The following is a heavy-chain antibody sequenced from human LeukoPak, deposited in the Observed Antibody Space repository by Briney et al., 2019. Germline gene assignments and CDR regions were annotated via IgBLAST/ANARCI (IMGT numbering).Heavy chain of an antibody. CDR1: GFTFSSYD. Sequence: PGGSLRLSCAASGFTFSSYDMNWVRQAPGKGLEWVSYISSSGNTIYYADSVKGRFTISRDNSKNTLHLQMNSLRAEDTAVYYCARDLLLWFGELSGDSDYWGQGTLVTVSS. V-gene: IGHV3-48*03. CDR3: ARDLLLWFGELSGDSDY. J-gene: IGHJ4*02. D-gene: IGHD3-10*01. CDR2: ISSSGNTI.